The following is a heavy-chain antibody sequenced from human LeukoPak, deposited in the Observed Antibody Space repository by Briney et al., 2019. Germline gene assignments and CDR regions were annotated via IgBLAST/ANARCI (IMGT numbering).Heavy chain of an antibody. J-gene: IGHJ4*02. CDR2: INPNSGGT. CDR1: GYTFTGYY. V-gene: IGHV1-2*02. Sequence: ASVKVSCKASGYTFTGYYMHWVRQAPGQGLEWMGWINPNSGGTNYAQKFQGRVTMTRDTSTSTAYMELSRLRSDDTAVYYCARSGNSGYDLLDYWGQGTLVTVSS. CDR3: ARSGNSGYDLLDY. D-gene: IGHD5-12*01.